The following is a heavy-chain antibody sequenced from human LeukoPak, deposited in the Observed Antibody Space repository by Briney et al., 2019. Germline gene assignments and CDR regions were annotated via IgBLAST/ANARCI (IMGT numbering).Heavy chain of an antibody. CDR2: ISYDGSNK. CDR1: GFTFSSYG. J-gene: IGHJ6*02. D-gene: IGHD5-18*01. V-gene: IGHV3-33*01. Sequence: PGGSLRLSCAASGFTFSSYGMNWVRQAPGKGLEWVAVISYDGSNKYYADSVKGRFTISRDNSKNTLYLQMNSLRAEDTAVYYCARDGPRPYTALYGMDVWGQGTTVTVSS. CDR3: ARDGPRPYTALYGMDV.